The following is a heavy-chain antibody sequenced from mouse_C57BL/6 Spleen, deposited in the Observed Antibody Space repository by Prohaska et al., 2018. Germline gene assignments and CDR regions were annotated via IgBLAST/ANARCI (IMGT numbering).Heavy chain of an antibody. CDR3: ARADLGDWYFDV. Sequence: QVQLQQSGAELVRPGASVKMSCKASGYTFTNYWIGWAKQRPGHGLEWIGDIYPGGGYTNYNEKLQGKATLTADKSSSKSYMQFSSLTSEDSAMYYCARADLGDWYFDVWGTGTTVTVSS. J-gene: IGHJ1*03. CDR2: IYPGGGYT. D-gene: IGHD4-1*01. V-gene: IGHV1-63*01. CDR1: GYTFTNYW.